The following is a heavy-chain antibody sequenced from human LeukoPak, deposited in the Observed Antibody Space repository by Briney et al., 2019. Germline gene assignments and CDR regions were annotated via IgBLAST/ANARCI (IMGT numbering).Heavy chain of an antibody. CDR1: GYTFTGYY. CDR2: INPNSGGT. D-gene: IGHD6-19*01. V-gene: IGHV1-2*02. Sequence: ASVTVSCKASGYTFTGYYMHWVRQAPGQGLEWMGWINPNSGGTNYAQKFQGRVTMTRDTSISTAYMELSRLRSDDTAVYYCAREGIAVGSRWFDPWGQGTLVTVSS. CDR3: AREGIAVGSRWFDP. J-gene: IGHJ5*02.